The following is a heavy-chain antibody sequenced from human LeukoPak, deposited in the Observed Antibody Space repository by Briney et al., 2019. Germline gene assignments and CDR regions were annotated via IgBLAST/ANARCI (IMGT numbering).Heavy chain of an antibody. J-gene: IGHJ5*02. CDR2: INHSGST. V-gene: IGHV4-34*01. CDR3: ARAPDIPAAPLYWFDP. Sequence: PSETLSLTCAVYGGSFSGYYWSWIRQPPGKGLEWIGEINHSGSTNYNPSLKSRVTISVDTSKNQFSLKLCSVTAADTAVYYCARAPDIPAAPLYWFDPWGQGTLVTVSS. CDR1: GGSFSGYY. D-gene: IGHD2-2*01.